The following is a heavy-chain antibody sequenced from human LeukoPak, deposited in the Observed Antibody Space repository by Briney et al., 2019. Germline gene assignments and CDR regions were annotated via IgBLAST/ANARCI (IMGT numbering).Heavy chain of an antibody. CDR1: GGSLSSYY. CDR3: ARPLTGTTLIFDY. J-gene: IGHJ4*02. Sequence: SETLSLTCTVSGGSLSSYYWSWIRQPPGKGLEWIGYIYYSGSTSYNPSLKSRVTISVDTSKNQFSLKLSSVTAADTAVHYCARPLTGTTLIFDYWGQGTLVTVSS. V-gene: IGHV4-59*01. CDR2: IYYSGST. D-gene: IGHD1-7*01.